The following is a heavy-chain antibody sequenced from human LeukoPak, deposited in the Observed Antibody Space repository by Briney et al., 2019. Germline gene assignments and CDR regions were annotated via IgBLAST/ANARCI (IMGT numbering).Heavy chain of an antibody. D-gene: IGHD2-15*01. V-gene: IGHV4-39*07. CDR3: ASQKDIVVVVAAATADY. CDR1: GGSISSSSYY. CDR2: IYYSGST. Sequence: SETLSLTCTVSGGSISSSSYYWGWIRQPPGKGLEWIGSIYYSGSTYYNPSLKSRVTISVDTSKNQFSLKLSSVTAADTAVYYCASQKDIVVVVAAATADYWGQGTLVTVSS. J-gene: IGHJ4*02.